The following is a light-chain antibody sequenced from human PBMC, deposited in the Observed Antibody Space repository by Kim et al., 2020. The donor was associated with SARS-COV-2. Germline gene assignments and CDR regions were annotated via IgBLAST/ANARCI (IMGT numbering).Light chain of an antibody. V-gene: IGLV1-44*01. CDR3: ASWDASLNVVV. Sequence: QSVLTQPPSASGAPGQRVTISCSGGSSNIGSNTVNWYQHLPGTAPKLLIYSQDRRPSGVPDRFSGSKSGTSASLAISGLQSEDEADYYCASWDASLNVVVFGGGTKLTVL. J-gene: IGLJ2*01. CDR2: SQD. CDR1: SSNIGSNT.